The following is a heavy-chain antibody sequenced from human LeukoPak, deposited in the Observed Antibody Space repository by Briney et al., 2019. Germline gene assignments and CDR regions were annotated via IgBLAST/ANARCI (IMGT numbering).Heavy chain of an antibody. Sequence: GGSLRLSCAASGFNFSSYWMTWVRQAPGKGLEWVANIKPDGSEKYYVDSVKGRFTISRDNAMNSLYVQMNSLRADDTAVYYCGRGRGAYVAIDYWGQGTLVTVPS. D-gene: IGHD1-26*01. CDR1: GFNFSSYW. V-gene: IGHV3-7*03. CDR3: GRGRGAYVAIDY. J-gene: IGHJ4*02. CDR2: IKPDGSEK.